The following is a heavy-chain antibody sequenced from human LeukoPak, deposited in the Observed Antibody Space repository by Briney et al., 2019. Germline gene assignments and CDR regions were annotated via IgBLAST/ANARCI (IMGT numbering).Heavy chain of an antibody. D-gene: IGHD4-17*01. V-gene: IGHV4-59*08. CDR1: GGSISSYY. J-gene: IGHJ4*02. CDR3: ARLPTVTFFDY. Sequence: PSETLSLTCTVSGGSISSYYWSWIRQPPGKGLEWIGYIYYSGSINYNPSLKSRVTISVDTSKNQFSLRLSSVTAADTAVYYCARLPTVTFFDYWGQGTLVTVSS. CDR2: IYYSGSI.